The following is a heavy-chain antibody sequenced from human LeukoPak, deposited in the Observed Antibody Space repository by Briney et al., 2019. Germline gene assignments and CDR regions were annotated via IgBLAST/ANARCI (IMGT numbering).Heavy chain of an antibody. Sequence: ASVKVSCKASGYTFTSYYMHWVRQAPGQGLEWMGIINPSGGSTSYAQKFQGRVTMTRDMSTSTVYMELSSLRSEDTAVYYCARDLGSVGAMGGFDYWGQGTLVTVSS. CDR2: INPSGGST. CDR1: GYTFTSYY. V-gene: IGHV1-46*01. J-gene: IGHJ4*02. CDR3: ARDLGSVGAMGGFDY. D-gene: IGHD1-26*01.